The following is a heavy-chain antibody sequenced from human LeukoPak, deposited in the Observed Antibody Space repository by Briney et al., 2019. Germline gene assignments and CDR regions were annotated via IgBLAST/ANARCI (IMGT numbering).Heavy chain of an antibody. CDR1: CGSISSYY. J-gene: IGHJ4*02. Sequence: SETLSLTCTVSCGSISSYYWSWIRQPPGKGLEWLGYIYYSGSTNYHPSLKTQSTISVATSKKHFSLKRRSVAAGATAGYSFAGGTGDFGYWGQGTLVTVSS. V-gene: IGHV4-59*01. D-gene: IGHD7-27*01. CDR2: IYYSGST. CDR3: AGGTGDFGY.